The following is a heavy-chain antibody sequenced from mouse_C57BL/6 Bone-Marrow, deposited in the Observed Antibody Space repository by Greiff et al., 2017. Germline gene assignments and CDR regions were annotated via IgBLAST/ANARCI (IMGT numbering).Heavy chain of an antibody. CDR2: IDPENGDT. CDR3: TTPIYYYGSSYGY. CDR1: GFNIKDDY. D-gene: IGHD1-1*01. J-gene: IGHJ2*01. V-gene: IGHV14-4*01. Sequence: VHVKQSGAELVRPGASVKLSCTASGFNIKDDYMHWVKPRPDQGLEWIGWIDPENGDTEYASKFQGKATITADTSSNPAYLQLSSLTSEDTAVYYCTTPIYYYGSSYGYWGQGTTLTVSS.